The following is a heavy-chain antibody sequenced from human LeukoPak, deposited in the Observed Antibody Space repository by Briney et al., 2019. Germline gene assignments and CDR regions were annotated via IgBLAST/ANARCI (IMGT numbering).Heavy chain of an antibody. CDR2: INPNSGGT. CDR1: GYTFTGYY. J-gene: IGHJ4*02. CDR3: AREVPYDSSFYYQPFDY. D-gene: IGHD3-22*01. Sequence: GASVKVSCKASGYTFTGYYMHWVRQAPGQGLEWMGWINPNSGGTNYAQKFQGRVTMTRDTSISTAYMELSRLRSDDTAVYYCAREVPYDSSFYYQPFDYWGQGTLVTVSS. V-gene: IGHV1-2*02.